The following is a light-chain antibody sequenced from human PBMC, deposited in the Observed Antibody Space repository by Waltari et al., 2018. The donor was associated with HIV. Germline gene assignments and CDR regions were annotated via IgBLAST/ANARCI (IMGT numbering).Light chain of an antibody. J-gene: IGKJ2*03. CDR3: QQYESLPYS. CDR2: DAS. V-gene: IGKV1-33*01. CDR1: HYIDNY. Sequence: DIQMTQPPSSLPASVGDRVTITCQASHYIDNYFSWYQQKPGKAPKLLIYDASKLETRVSSRISGSGYGTEFSFTISVLQPEDIATYYYQQYESLPYSFGQGTKLEI.